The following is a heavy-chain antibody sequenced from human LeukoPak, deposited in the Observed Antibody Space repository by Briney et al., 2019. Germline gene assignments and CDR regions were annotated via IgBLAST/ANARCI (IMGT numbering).Heavy chain of an antibody. D-gene: IGHD3-22*01. Sequence: SQTLSLTCTVSGGSINSGSYFWNWIRQPAGKELEFIGRVHSSGSSHYAPSLKSRATISIDPSTNQFSLRLNSVTAADSAVYYCARSYDTRGYQSRGFDYWGQGTLVSVSS. J-gene: IGHJ4*02. V-gene: IGHV4-61*02. CDR3: ARSYDTRGYQSRGFDY. CDR1: GGSINSGSYF. CDR2: VHSSGSS.